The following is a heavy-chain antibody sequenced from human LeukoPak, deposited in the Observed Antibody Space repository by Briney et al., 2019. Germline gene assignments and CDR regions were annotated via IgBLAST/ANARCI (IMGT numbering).Heavy chain of an antibody. CDR1: GGSFSGYY. D-gene: IGHD1-26*01. CDR3: ARGGRQGDY. V-gene: IGHV4-34*01. Sequence: SETLSLTCAVYGGSFSGYYWSWIRQPPGKGLEWIGEINHSGSTNYNPSLKSRVTISVDTSKNQFSLKLSSVTAADTAAYYCARGGRQGDYWGQGTLVTVSS. J-gene: IGHJ4*02. CDR2: INHSGST.